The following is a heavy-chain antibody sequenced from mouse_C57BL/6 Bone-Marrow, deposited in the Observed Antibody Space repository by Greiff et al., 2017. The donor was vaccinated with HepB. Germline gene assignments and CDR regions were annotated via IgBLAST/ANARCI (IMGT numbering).Heavy chain of an antibody. J-gene: IGHJ4*01. Sequence: EVQVVESGPELVKPGASVKISCKASGYSFTGYYMHWVKQSHGNILDWIGYIYPYNGVSSYNQKFKGKATLTVDKSSSTAYMELRSLTSEDSAVYYCARRRELVYYYAMDYWGQGTSVTVSS. D-gene: IGHD4-1*01. CDR1: GYSFTGYY. CDR3: ARRRELVYYYAMDY. V-gene: IGHV1-31*01. CDR2: IYPYNGVS.